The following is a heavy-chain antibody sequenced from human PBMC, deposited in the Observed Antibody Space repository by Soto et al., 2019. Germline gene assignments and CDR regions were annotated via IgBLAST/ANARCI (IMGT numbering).Heavy chain of an antibody. J-gene: IGHJ4*02. D-gene: IGHD3-3*01. CDR3: ARGLYEDNYYFDF. CDR1: GGTFSSYA. CDR2: IIPIFGTA. Sequence: AVKVSCKASGGTFSSYAISWVRQAPGQGLEWMGGIIPIFGTANYAQKFQGRVTITADESTSTAYMELSSLRSEDTAVYYCARGLYEDNYYFDFWARGTPVTVSS. V-gene: IGHV1-69*13.